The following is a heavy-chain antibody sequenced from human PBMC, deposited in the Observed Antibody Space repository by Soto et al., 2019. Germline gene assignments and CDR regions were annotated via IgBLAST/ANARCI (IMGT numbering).Heavy chain of an antibody. CDR2: ISAHNGNT. CDR1: GYTFTSYG. CDR3: ARGRYGDY. V-gene: IGHV1-18*01. J-gene: IGHJ4*02. Sequence: QVHLVQSGAEVKKPGASVKVSCKGSGYTFTSYGITWVRQAPGQGLEWMGWISAHNGNTDYAQKLQGRVTVTRDTSERTAYMALRSLRSDDTAVYYCARGRYGDYWGQGALVTVSS. D-gene: IGHD1-1*01.